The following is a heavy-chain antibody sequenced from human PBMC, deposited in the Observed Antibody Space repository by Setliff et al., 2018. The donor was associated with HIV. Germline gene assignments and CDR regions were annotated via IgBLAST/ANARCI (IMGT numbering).Heavy chain of an antibody. J-gene: IGHJ5*02. D-gene: IGHD1-26*01. V-gene: IGHV3-53*01. CDR3: TRIGAVSGAIDL. CDR2: IYSGGRP. Sequence: GGSLRLSCAASGFIVSSNYMSWVRQAPGKGLEWVSVIYSGGRPYYADSLKGRFTISRDKPKNTLYLQMNSLRDEDTAVYYCTRIGAVSGAIDLWGQGTLVTVSS. CDR1: GFIVSSNY.